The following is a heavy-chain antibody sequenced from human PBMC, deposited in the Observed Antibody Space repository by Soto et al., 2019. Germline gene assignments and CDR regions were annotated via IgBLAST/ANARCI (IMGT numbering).Heavy chain of an antibody. CDR3: ARDWGSSWFDAFDI. J-gene: IGHJ3*02. V-gene: IGHV4-59*01. CDR2: IYYSGST. Sequence: QVQLQESGPGLVKPSETLSLTCTVSGGSISSYYWSWIRQPPGKGLEWIGYIYYSGSTNYNPSLKSRVTIPVDTPKSQFSLKLGSVTAADTAVYYCARDWGSSWFDAFDIWGQGTMVTVSS. CDR1: GGSISSYY. D-gene: IGHD6-13*01.